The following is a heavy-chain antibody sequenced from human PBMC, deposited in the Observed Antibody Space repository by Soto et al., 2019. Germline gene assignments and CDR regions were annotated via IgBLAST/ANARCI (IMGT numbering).Heavy chain of an antibody. D-gene: IGHD1-26*01. CDR3: ANLIVFHSSYYHDY. Sequence: SETLSLTCAVYGVPFSGYYWIWIRQSPGKGLEWIGEINHSGNTNYNPSLKSRVTMLVDTSKNQFSLSLSSVTAADTAVYYCANLIVFHSSYYHDYWGHGTLVTVSS. CDR1: GVPFSGYY. V-gene: IGHV4-34*01. CDR2: INHSGNT. J-gene: IGHJ4*01.